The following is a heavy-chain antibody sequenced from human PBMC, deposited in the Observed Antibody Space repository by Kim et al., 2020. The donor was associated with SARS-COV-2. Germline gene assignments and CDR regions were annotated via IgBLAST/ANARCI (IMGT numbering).Heavy chain of an antibody. CDR2: ISSSSSYI. V-gene: IGHV3-21*01. J-gene: IGHJ6*03. Sequence: GGSLRLSCAASGFTFSSYSMNWVRQAPGKGLEWVSSISSSSSYIYYADSVKGRFTISRDNAKNSLYLQMNSLRAEDTAVYYCARVDFGDYYYMDVWGKGTTVTVSS. D-gene: IGHD3-16*01. CDR3: ARVDFGDYYYMDV. CDR1: GFTFSSYS.